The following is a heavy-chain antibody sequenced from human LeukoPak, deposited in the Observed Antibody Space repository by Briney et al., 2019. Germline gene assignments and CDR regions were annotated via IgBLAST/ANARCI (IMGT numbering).Heavy chain of an antibody. Sequence: GASVKVSCKASGHSFTDYGSSWVRQAPGQGLEWRGWISADKGKTNYAPKFQGRLLMTTDTSTSTAYMELRSLTSDDTAVYYCAKQRGATWWDLVDLWGQGTPVTVSS. CDR3: AKQRGATWWDLVDL. V-gene: IGHV1-18*01. D-gene: IGHD1-26*01. J-gene: IGHJ5*02. CDR2: ISADKGKT. CDR1: GHSFTDYG.